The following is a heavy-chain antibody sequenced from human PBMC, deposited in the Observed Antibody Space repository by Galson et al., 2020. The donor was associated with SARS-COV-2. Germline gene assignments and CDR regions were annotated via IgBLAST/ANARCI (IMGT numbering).Heavy chain of an antibody. CDR1: GGSISGYY. Sequence: ETSETLSLTCTVSGGSISGYYWSWIRQPPGKGLEWIGYIYYRGSTNYNPSLKSRVTISVDTSRDQFSLKLSSVTAADTAVYYCARLGAGTHDPWGQGSLVTVSS. CDR3: ARLGAGTHDP. CDR2: IYYRGST. V-gene: IGHV4-59*08. D-gene: IGHD1-26*01. J-gene: IGHJ5*02.